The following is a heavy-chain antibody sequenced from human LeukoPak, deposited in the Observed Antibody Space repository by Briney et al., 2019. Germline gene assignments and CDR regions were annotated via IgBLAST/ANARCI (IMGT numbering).Heavy chain of an antibody. D-gene: IGHD2-21*02. CDR2: ISSSSSTI. CDR3: ARVQPYHCGGDCFSPPGGFGMDV. V-gene: IGHV3-11*04. Sequence: PGGSLRLSCAASGFSFSDYYMSWIRQAPGKGLEWVSYISSSSSTIYYADSVKGRFTISRDNAKNSLYLQMNSLRAEDTAVYYCARVQPYHCGGDCFSPPGGFGMDVWGQGTTVTVSS. CDR1: GFSFSDYY. J-gene: IGHJ6*02.